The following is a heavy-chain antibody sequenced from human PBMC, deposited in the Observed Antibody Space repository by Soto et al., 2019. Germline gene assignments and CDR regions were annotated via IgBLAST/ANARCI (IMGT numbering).Heavy chain of an antibody. CDR1: GYTFTTYG. V-gene: IGHV1-18*04. Sequence: GASVKVSCKASGYTFTTYGFNWVRQAPGQGLEWMGWVSPSNGDTNYAQNFRGRVTLTTDTSTSTAYMELRSLTSDDTAVYYCARTPRAQMIVLEAATRFDYWGQGTLVTVSS. D-gene: IGHD2-15*01. J-gene: IGHJ4*02. CDR2: VSPSNGDT. CDR3: ARTPRAQMIVLEAATRFDY.